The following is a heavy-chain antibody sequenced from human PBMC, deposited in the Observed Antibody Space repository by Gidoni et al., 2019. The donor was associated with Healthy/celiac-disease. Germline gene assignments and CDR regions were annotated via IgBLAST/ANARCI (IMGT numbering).Heavy chain of an antibody. J-gene: IGHJ5*02. D-gene: IGHD2-2*01. CDR2: IDPSDSYT. CDR3: AREKYCSSTSCYSWFDP. CDR1: GYSFTSYW. V-gene: IGHV5-10-1*03. Sequence: EVQLVQSGAEVKKPGESLRISCKGSGYSFTSYWISWVRQMPGKGLEWMGRIDPSDSYTNYSPSFQGHVTISADKSISTAYLQWSSLKASDTAMYYCAREKYCSSTSCYSWFDPWGQGTLVTVSS.